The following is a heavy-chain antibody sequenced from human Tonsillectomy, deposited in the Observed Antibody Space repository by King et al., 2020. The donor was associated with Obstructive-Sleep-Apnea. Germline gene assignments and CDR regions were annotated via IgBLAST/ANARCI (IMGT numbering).Heavy chain of an antibody. CDR1: GFTFRTYA. V-gene: IGHV3-23*04. D-gene: IGHD1-26*01. CDR3: ATPSRPTPESGSFYGPYFQV. CDR2: ISGGGGST. Sequence: DVQLVESGGGLVQPGGSLRLSCEASGFTFRTYAMSWVRQTPGKGLEWVSAISGGGGSTYYVDSVKGRFTISRDNSKNTLYLQMNSLRAEDTAVYYCATPSRPTPESGSFYGPYFQVWGQGTLVTVSS. J-gene: IGHJ1*01.